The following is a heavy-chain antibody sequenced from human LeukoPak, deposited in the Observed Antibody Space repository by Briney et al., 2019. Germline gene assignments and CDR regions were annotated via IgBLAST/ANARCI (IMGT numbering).Heavy chain of an antibody. V-gene: IGHV1-18*01. CDR1: GYTFTSYY. J-gene: IGHJ3*02. Sequence: PSVKVSCKASGYTFTSYYIGWMRQAPGQGVQWMGRISAYNGQTNYEQKVQGRVTKTTDTSTSTVYMELRSLRSDDTAVYYCAWDSGAFEIWGQGTMVTVSS. CDR3: AWDSGAFEI. CDR2: ISAYNGQT.